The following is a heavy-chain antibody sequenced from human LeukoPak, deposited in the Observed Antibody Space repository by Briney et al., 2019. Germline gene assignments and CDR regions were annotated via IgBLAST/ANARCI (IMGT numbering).Heavy chain of an antibody. CDR2: ITSKPYGEAT. D-gene: IGHD3/OR15-3a*01. CDR3: VRHDGMILPV. CDR1: GFTFSDYY. V-gene: IGHV3-71*01. Sequence: QTGGSLRLSCAASGFTFSDYYMSWIRQPPGKGLEWVGFITSKPYGEATHYAASVSGRFTFSRDDSKSVAYLQMNSLKTEDTAVYYCVRHDGMILPVWGQGTLVTVSS. J-gene: IGHJ4*02.